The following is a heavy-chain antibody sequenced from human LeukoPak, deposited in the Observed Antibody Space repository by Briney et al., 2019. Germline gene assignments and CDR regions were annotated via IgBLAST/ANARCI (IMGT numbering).Heavy chain of an antibody. Sequence: KPSETLSLTCTVSGYSISSGYYWGWIRQPPGKGLEWIGYIYYSGSTNYNPSLKSRVTISVDTSKNQFSLKLSSVTAADTAVYYCARAIAGYSSSWYFDYWGQGTLVTVSS. CDR3: ARAIAGYSSSWYFDY. CDR1: GYSISSGYY. CDR2: IYYSGST. V-gene: IGHV4-61*01. J-gene: IGHJ4*02. D-gene: IGHD6-13*01.